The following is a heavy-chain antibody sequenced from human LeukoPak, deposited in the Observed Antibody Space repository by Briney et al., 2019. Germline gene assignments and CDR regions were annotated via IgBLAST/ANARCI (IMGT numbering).Heavy chain of an antibody. V-gene: IGHV3-30*01. Sequence: ARGSLRLSSAPPRFTLVISYMHAGREAPRKGLECVSGISDAGRDTYYEDSLKGQFTISRDNSKKTLYLQMNSLRGDDTAVYYCAGGPASQWLVPRSGLFYWGQGTLVSVSS. CDR1: RFTLVISY. CDR3: AGGPASQWLVPRSGLFY. D-gene: IGHD6-19*01. J-gene: IGHJ4*02. CDR2: ISDAGRDT.